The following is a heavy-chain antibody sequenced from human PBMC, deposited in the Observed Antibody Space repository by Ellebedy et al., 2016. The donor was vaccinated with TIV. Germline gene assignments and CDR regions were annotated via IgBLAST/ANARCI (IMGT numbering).Heavy chain of an antibody. Sequence: AASVKVSCKASGYTFSNYGISWVRQAPGQGLEWLGWISGYDPDPNYAQKFRDRVTLTIDTSTTTASMELRSLRSDDTAVYYCARDYYCSGGSCSDCFDPWGQGTLVIVSS. D-gene: IGHD2-15*01. CDR1: GYTFSNYG. J-gene: IGHJ5*02. CDR3: ARDYYCSGGSCSDCFDP. CDR2: ISGYDPDP. V-gene: IGHV1-18*01.